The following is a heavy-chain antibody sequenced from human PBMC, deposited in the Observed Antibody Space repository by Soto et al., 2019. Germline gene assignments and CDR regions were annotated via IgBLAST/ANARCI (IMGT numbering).Heavy chain of an antibody. J-gene: IGHJ5*02. D-gene: IGHD4-4*01. CDR2: MNPNSGNT. CDR1: GYTFTSYD. Sequence: GASVKVSCKASGYTFTSYDINWVRQATGQGLEWMGWMNPNSGNTGYAQKFQGRVTMTRNTSISTAYMELSSLRSEDTAVYYCARALPITTIWFDPWGQGTLVTVSS. CDR3: ARALPITTIWFDP. V-gene: IGHV1-8*01.